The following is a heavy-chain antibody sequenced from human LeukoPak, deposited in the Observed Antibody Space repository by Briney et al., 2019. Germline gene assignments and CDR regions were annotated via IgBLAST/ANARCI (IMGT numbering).Heavy chain of an antibody. CDR1: GYTFTSYD. CDR3: ARVAMERYYYDSSSYGMDV. D-gene: IGHD3-22*01. J-gene: IGHJ6*02. Sequence: ASVKVSCKASGYTFTSYDINWVRQATGQGLEWMGWMNPNSGNTGYAQKFQGRVTMTRNTSISKAYMELSSLRSEDTAVYYCARVAMERYYYDSSSYGMDVWGQGTTVTVSS. CDR2: MNPNSGNT. V-gene: IGHV1-8*01.